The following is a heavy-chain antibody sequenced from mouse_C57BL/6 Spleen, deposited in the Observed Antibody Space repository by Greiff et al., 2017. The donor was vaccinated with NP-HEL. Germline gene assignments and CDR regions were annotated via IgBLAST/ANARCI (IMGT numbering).Heavy chain of an antibody. V-gene: IGHV1-82*01. CDR3: ARSGSYFDY. CDR1: GYAFSSSW. Sequence: VKLMESGPELVKPGASVKISCKASGYAFSSSWMNWVKQRPGKGLEWIGRIYPGDGDTNYNGKFKGKATLTADKSSSTAYMQLSSLTSEDSAVYFCARSGSYFDYWGQGTTLTVSS. J-gene: IGHJ2*01. CDR2: IYPGDGDT.